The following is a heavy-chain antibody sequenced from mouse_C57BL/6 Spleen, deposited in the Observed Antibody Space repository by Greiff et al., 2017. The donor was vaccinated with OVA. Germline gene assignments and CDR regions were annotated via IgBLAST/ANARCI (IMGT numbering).Heavy chain of an antibody. J-gene: IGHJ2*01. Sequence: QVQLKQSGPELVKPGASVKISCKASGYAFSSSWMNWVKQRPGKGLEWIGRIYPGDGDTNYNGKFKGKATLTADKSSSTAYMQLSSLTSEDSAVDFCARGVGITTVGYWGQGTTLTVSS. CDR1: GYAFSSSW. D-gene: IGHD1-1*01. CDR3: ARGVGITTVGY. V-gene: IGHV1-82*01. CDR2: IYPGDGDT.